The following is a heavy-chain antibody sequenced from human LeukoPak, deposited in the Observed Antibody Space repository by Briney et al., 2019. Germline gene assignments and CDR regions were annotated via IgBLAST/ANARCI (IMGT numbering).Heavy chain of an antibody. CDR1: EFTFSSYE. Sequence: GGSLRLSCEASEFTFSSYEMNWVRQTPGKGLEWVSYITAVGTYIRYADSVRGRFTISRDNAKNSLYLQMDSLKSEDTAVYYCARETQACGGDCYDYWGQGTQVTVSS. CDR3: ARETQACGGDCYDY. V-gene: IGHV3-48*03. D-gene: IGHD2-21*01. J-gene: IGHJ4*02. CDR2: ITAVGTYI.